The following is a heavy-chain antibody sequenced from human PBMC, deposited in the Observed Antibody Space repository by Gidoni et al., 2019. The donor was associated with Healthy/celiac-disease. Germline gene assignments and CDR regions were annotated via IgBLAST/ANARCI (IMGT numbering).Heavy chain of an antibody. J-gene: IGHJ3*01. V-gene: IGHV3-15*01. CDR2: IKKKSDGGTT. CDR3: LTGSSGSHQ. CDR1: GFTFSDAS. Sequence: EVQLVESGGGLVKHGWSLRLSCAASGFTFSDASMNWVRQAPGKGLEWVGRIKKKSDGGTTDYAAPVKGRFTFSRDDSKATLYLQMNSLKTEDTGVYYCLTGSSGSHQWGQGTMVTASS. D-gene: IGHD5-12*01.